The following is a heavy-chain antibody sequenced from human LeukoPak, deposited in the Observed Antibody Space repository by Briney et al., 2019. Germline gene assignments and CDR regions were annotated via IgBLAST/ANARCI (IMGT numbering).Heavy chain of an antibody. Sequence: GGSLRLSCAASGFTVSSSYMSWVRQAPGKGLEWVSVIYSGGSTYYADSVKGRFTISRDNSKNTLYLQMNSLRAEDTAVYYCAKDGLWFGEFWFDSWGQGTLVTVSS. CDR1: GFTVSSSY. J-gene: IGHJ5*01. CDR2: IYSGGST. D-gene: IGHD3-10*01. V-gene: IGHV3-53*05. CDR3: AKDGLWFGEFWFDS.